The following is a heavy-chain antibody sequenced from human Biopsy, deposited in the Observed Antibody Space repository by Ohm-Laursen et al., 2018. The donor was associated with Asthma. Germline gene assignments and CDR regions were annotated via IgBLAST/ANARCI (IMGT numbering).Heavy chain of an antibody. CDR1: GYTFTGYY. D-gene: IGHD1-7*01. CDR2: INPNSGGT. V-gene: IGHV1-2*06. Sequence: SVKVSCKASGYTFTGYYMHWVRQAPRQGLEWMGRINPNSGGTNYAQKFQGRVTMTRDTSISTAYMELSRLRSDDTAVYYCAREGITGTTAWFDPWGQGTLVTISS. J-gene: IGHJ5*02. CDR3: AREGITGTTAWFDP.